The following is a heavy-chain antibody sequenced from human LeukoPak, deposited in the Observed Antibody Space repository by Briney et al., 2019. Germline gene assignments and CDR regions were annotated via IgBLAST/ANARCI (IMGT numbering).Heavy chain of an antibody. Sequence: GGSLLLSCAASGFTFSSYEMNWVRPAPGKGLEWVSYISSSGSTIYYADSVKGRFTISRDNAKNSLYLQMNSLRAEDTAVYYCARVNGDYFDYWGQGTLVTVSS. CDR3: ARVNGDYFDY. J-gene: IGHJ4*02. CDR2: ISSSGSTI. D-gene: IGHD4-17*01. V-gene: IGHV3-48*03. CDR1: GFTFSSYE.